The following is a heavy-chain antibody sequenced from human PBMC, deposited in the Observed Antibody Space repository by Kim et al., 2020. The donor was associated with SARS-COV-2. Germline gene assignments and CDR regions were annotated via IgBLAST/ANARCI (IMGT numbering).Heavy chain of an antibody. Sequence: GGSLRLSCAASGFTFSSYAMHWVRQAPGKGLEWVAVISYDGSNKYYADSVKGRFTISRDNSKNTLYLQMNSLRAEDTAVYYCARDPRPRIAVGGFPPPTFDIWGQGTMVTVSS. CDR1: GFTFSSYA. V-gene: IGHV3-30*04. J-gene: IGHJ3*02. CDR3: ARDPRPRIAVGGFPPPTFDI. CDR2: ISYDGSNK. D-gene: IGHD6-19*01.